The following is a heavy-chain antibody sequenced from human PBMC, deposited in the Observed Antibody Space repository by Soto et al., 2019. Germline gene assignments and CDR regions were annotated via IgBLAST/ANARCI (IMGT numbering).Heavy chain of an antibody. Sequence: PGESLKISCKGSGYSFTSYWIGWVRQMPGKGLEWMGIIYPGDSDTRYSPSFQGQVTISADKSISTAYLQWSSLKASDTAMYYCARSSMVTMIGARLDAIDIWGQGTRVTVSS. CDR2: IYPGDSDT. D-gene: IGHD3-22*01. J-gene: IGHJ3*02. V-gene: IGHV5-51*01. CDR3: ARSSMVTMIGARLDAIDI. CDR1: GYSFTSYW.